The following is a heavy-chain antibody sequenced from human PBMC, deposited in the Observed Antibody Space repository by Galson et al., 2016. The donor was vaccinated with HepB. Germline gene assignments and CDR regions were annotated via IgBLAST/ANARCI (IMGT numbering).Heavy chain of an antibody. D-gene: IGHD6-19*01. CDR2: IYQDGSEK. J-gene: IGHJ4*02. V-gene: IGHV3-7*03. Sequence: SLRLSCAASRFTLSYFYMSWVRQAPGKGLEWVANIYQDGSEKSYVDSVKGRFTISRDNAKNSLYLQMHSLRAEDTAVYYCARNHGGWSPYYFDYWGQGTLATVSS. CDR1: RFTLSYFY. CDR3: ARNHGGWSPYYFDY.